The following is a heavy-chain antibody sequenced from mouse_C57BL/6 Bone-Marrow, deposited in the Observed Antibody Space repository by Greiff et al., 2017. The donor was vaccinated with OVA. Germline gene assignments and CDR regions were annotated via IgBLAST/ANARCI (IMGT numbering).Heavy chain of an antibody. J-gene: IGHJ3*01. CDR3: ARGNYAWFAY. V-gene: IGHV1-63*01. D-gene: IGHD2-1*01. CDR1: GYTFTNYW. CDR2: IYPGGGYT. Sequence: VQLVESGAELVRPGTSVKMSCKASGYTFTNYWIGWAKQRPGHGLEWIGDIYPGGGYTNYNEKFKGKATLTADKSSSTAYMQFSSLTSEDSAIYYCARGNYAWFAYWGQGTLVTVSA.